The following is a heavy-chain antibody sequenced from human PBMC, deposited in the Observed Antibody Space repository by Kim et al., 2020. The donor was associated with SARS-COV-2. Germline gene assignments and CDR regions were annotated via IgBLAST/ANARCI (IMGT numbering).Heavy chain of an antibody. CDR2: INHSGGT. V-gene: IGHV4-34*01. CDR3: ARRLSNTSGWGSHYCDL. Sequence: SETLSLTCAVYGGSFSGYYWSWIRQPPGKGLEWIGEINHSGGTNYNPSLKSRVTISVDTSKNQFSLKLTSVTAADTAVYYCARRLSNTSGWGSHYCDLWGQRTLDTVS. CDR1: GGSFSGYY. J-gene: IGHJ4*02. D-gene: IGHD3-10*01.